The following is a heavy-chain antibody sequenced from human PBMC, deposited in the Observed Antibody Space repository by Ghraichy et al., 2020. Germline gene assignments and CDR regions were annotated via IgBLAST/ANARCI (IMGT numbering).Heavy chain of an antibody. Sequence: ASVKVSCKASGYTFTTYYMHWVRQAPGQGLEWMGIIDPSGGSTIYAQKFQGRVTMTRDTSTSTVYMELSSLRSEDTAVYYCASALGKGIVVVPASWGMDVWGQGTTVTVSS. CDR3: ASALGKGIVVVPASWGMDV. D-gene: IGHD2-2*01. J-gene: IGHJ6*02. CDR2: IDPSGGST. V-gene: IGHV1-46*01. CDR1: GYTFTTYY.